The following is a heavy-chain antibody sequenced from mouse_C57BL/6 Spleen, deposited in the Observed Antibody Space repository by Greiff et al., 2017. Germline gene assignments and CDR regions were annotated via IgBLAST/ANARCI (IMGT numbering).Heavy chain of an antibody. J-gene: IGHJ4*01. V-gene: IGHV5-17*01. CDR3: ARPGLLPPYAMDY. D-gene: IGHD2-3*01. CDR1: GFTFSDYG. CDR2: ISSGSSTI. Sequence: EVMLVESGGGLVKPGGSLKLSCAASGFTFSDYGMHWVRQAPEKGLEWVAYISSGSSTIYYADTVKGRFTISRDNAKNTLFLQMTSLRSEDTAMYYCARPGLLPPYAMDYWGQGTSVTVAS.